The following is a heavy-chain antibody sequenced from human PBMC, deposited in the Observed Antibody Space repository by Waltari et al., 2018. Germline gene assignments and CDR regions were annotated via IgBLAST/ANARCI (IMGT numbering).Heavy chain of an antibody. CDR3: AKGGYCGGARCQTGLD. J-gene: IGHJ4*02. Sequence: EVQLLESGGGLVQPGGSQRLSCATSGFTFRYFGISWVRQAPGRGREWGSGISGGGGRTYYAESVKGRFTISRDNSKNTLYLEMNNLGAEDTATYYCAKGGYCGGARCQTGLDWGQGTLVTVSS. D-gene: IGHD2-21*01. CDR2: ISGGGGRT. CDR1: GFTFRYFG. V-gene: IGHV3-23*01.